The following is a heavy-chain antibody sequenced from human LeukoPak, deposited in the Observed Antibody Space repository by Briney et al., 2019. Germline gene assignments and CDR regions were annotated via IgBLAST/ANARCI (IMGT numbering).Heavy chain of an antibody. CDR1: GYTFTDYY. D-gene: IGHD4-11*01. J-gene: IGHJ6*03. V-gene: IGHV1-2*06. Sequence: ASVKVSCKASGYTFTDYYMHWVRQAPGQGLEWMGRIIPNSGDTKYAQKFQGRVTMTRDTSIGTAYKEVNRLRSDDTAVYYCARDSSILSGDYYYYMDVWGKGTTVTVSS. CDR2: IIPNSGDT. CDR3: ARDSSILSGDYYYYMDV.